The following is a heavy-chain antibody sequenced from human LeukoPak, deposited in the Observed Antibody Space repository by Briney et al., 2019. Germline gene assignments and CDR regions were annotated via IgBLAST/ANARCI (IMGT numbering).Heavy chain of an antibody. Sequence: SETLSLTCTLSGGSISTYYWSWIRQPPGEGLEWLGYIHYRGGNNFNPSLKLRVTISIDTSKHQFSLQLSSVTAADTAVYFCARVGRGAFDIWGQGTMVTVSS. CDR3: ARVGRGAFDI. V-gene: IGHV4-59*01. D-gene: IGHD1-26*01. CDR2: IHYRGGN. J-gene: IGHJ3*02. CDR1: GGSISTYY.